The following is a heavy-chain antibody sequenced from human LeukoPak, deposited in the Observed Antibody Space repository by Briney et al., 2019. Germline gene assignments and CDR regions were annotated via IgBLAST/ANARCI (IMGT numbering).Heavy chain of an antibody. CDR3: VRLIAAGRRTDFDY. D-gene: IGHD6-6*01. J-gene: IGHJ4*02. V-gene: IGHV3-30*04. CDR2: ISYDGSNR. Sequence: GGSLRLSCAASGFTFSSYAMHWVRQAPGKGLEWVAAISYDGSNRYYADSVKGRFTISRDNSKNTLYLQMNSLRTEDTAVYYCVRLIAAGRRTDFDYWGQGTLVTVSS. CDR1: GFTFSSYA.